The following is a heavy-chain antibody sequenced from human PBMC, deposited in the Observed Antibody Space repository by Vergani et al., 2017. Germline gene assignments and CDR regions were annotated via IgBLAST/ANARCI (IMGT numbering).Heavy chain of an antibody. J-gene: IGHJ3*02. CDR1: GFSLSTSGMC. CDR3: ARRMYYYDSSGYHDAFDI. V-gene: IGHV2-70*01. D-gene: IGHD3-22*01. Sequence: QVTLRESGPALVKPTQTLTLTCTFSGFSLSTSGMCVSWIRQPPGKALEWLALIDWDDDKYYSTSLKTRLTISKDTSKNQVVLTMTNMDPVDTATYYCARRMYYYDSSGYHDAFDIWGQGTMVTVSS. CDR2: IDWDDDK.